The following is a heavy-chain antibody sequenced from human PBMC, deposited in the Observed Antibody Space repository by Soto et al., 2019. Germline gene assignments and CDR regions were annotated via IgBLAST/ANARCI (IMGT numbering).Heavy chain of an antibody. CDR2: IWYDGSNK. V-gene: IGHV3-33*01. CDR3: ARVVRGVMYYFDY. CDR1: GFTFSSYG. D-gene: IGHD3-10*02. J-gene: IGHJ4*02. Sequence: PGGSLRLSCAASGFTFSSYGMHWVRQAPGKGLEWVAVIWYDGSNKYYADSVKGRFTISRDNSKNTLYLQMNSLRAEDTAVYYCARVVRGVMYYFDYWGKGTLVTVSS.